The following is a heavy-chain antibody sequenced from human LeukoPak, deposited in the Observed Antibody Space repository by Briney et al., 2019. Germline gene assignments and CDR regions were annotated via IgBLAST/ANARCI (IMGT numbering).Heavy chain of an antibody. CDR3: ARDRENYSDSDY. V-gene: IGHV4-4*07. CDR1: GGSISSYY. Sequence: SETRSLTCTVSGGSISSYYWSWIRQPAGKRLEWIGHIHTSGSSTYNPSLNSRVTMSVDTSKNYFSLKLSSVTAADTAVYYCARDRENYSDSDYWGQVTLVTVSS. D-gene: IGHD1-7*01. J-gene: IGHJ4*02. CDR2: IHTSGSS.